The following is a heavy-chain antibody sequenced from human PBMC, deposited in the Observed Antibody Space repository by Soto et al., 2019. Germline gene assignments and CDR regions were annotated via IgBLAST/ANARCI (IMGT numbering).Heavy chain of an antibody. CDR2: IIPMFGTA. CDR3: ARDATVTARWDYYYGMDV. Sequence: QVQLVQSGAEVKKPGSSVRVSCKASGGTFSSYALNWVRQAPGQGLEWMGGIIPMFGTARYAQKFQGRVTITADESTSTVHMELSSLRSEDTAVYYCARDATVTARWDYYYGMDVWGQGTTVTVSS. J-gene: IGHJ6*02. D-gene: IGHD4-17*01. V-gene: IGHV1-69*01. CDR1: GGTFSSYA.